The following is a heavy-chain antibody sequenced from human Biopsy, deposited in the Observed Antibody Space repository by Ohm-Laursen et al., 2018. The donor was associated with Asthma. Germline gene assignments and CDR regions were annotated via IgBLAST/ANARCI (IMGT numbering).Heavy chain of an antibody. D-gene: IGHD6-13*01. V-gene: IGHV3-30*05. CDR2: ISYDGHNQ. J-gene: IGHJ4*02. CDR1: GFTFRTYG. CDR3: ARATVAAAGND. Sequence: SLRLSCATSGFTFRTYGMHWVRQTPGKGLEWLSSISYDGHNQHYADSVKGRFTISRDNSKNTVSLEMNSLRRDDTAVYFCARATVAAAGNDWGQGTLVTVSS.